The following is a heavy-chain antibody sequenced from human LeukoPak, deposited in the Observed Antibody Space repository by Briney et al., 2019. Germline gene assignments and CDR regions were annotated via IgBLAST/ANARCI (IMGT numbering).Heavy chain of an antibody. CDR3: ARTYSSGWYYFDY. V-gene: IGHV4-39*01. D-gene: IGHD6-19*01. CDR2: IYYSGST. J-gene: IGHJ4*02. CDR1: GGSISSSSYY. Sequence: SETLSLTCTVSGGSISSSSYYWGWIRQPPGKGLEWIGSIYYSGSTYYNPSLKSRVTISVDTSKNQFSLKLSSVTAADRAVYYCARTYSSGWYYFDYWGQGTLVTVSS.